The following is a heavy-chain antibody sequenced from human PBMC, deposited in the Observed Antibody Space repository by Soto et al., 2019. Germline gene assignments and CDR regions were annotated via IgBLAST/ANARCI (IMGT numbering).Heavy chain of an antibody. D-gene: IGHD3-10*01. Sequence: QVQLQESGPGLVKPSQTLSLTCTVSGGSISSGGYYWSWIRQHPEKGLEWIGYIYYSGSTYYNPSLQSRVTMSVDTSENHFSLNLSSVTAADTAMYYCAREQGEGYGAGSFRWFDPWGQGTLVTVSS. V-gene: IGHV4-31*03. J-gene: IGHJ5*02. CDR2: IYYSGST. CDR3: AREQGEGYGAGSFRWFDP. CDR1: GGSISSGGYY.